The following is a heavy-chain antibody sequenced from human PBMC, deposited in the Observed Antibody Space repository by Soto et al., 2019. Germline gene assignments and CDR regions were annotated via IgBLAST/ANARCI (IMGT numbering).Heavy chain of an antibody. D-gene: IGHD6-6*01. CDR2: INAGNGNT. CDR3: ARTRQIAARPPAYGMDV. CDR1: GYTFTSYA. Sequence: ASVKVSCKASGYTFTSYAMHWVRQAPGQRLEWMGWINAGNGNTKYSQKFQGRVTITRDTPASTAYMELSSLRSEDTAVYYCARTRQIAARPPAYGMDVWGQGTTVTVSS. J-gene: IGHJ6*02. V-gene: IGHV1-3*01.